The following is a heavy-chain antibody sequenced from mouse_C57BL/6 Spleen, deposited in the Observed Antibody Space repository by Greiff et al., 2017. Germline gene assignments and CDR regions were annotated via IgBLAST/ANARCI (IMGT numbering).Heavy chain of an antibody. D-gene: IGHD1-1*01. V-gene: IGHV1-64*01. CDR1: GYTFTSYW. J-gene: IGHJ4*01. Sequence: QVQLQQPGAELVKPGASVKLSCKASGYTFTSYWMHWVKQRPGQGLGWIGMIHPNSGSTNYNEKFKSKATLTVDKSSSTAYMQISSLTSEDSAVYYCARAGSSFYYYAMDYWGQGTSVTVSS. CDR3: ARAGSSFYYYAMDY. CDR2: IHPNSGST.